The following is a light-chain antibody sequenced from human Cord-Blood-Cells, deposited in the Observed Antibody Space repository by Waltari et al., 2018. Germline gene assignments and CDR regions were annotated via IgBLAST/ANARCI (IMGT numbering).Light chain of an antibody. CDR1: QSVSSSS. V-gene: IGKV3D-7*01. CDR3: QQDYNFPIT. Sequence: EIVMTPSPATLSLSPGERATLSCRASQSVSSSSLSWYQQKPGQAPRLLIYGASTRATGIPARFSGSGSGTDFTLTISSLQPEDFAVYYCQQDYNFPITFGQGTRLEIK. CDR2: GAS. J-gene: IGKJ5*01.